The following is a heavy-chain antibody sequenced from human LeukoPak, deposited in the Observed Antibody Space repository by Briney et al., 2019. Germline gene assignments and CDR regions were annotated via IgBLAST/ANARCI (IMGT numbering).Heavy chain of an antibody. CDR1: GFMFRDHA. CDR2: IRTKTYSQTT. V-gene: IGHV3-49*03. CDR3: SRNSGTLTGWPFDI. Sequence: GGSLRLSCTASGFMFRDHAMSWFRQAPGKGLERVGFIRTKTYSQTTEYAASVKGRFTISRDDSTSIAYLQMNSLKTEDTAVYYCSRNSGTLTGWPFDIWGQGTMVTVSS. J-gene: IGHJ3*02. D-gene: IGHD5-12*01.